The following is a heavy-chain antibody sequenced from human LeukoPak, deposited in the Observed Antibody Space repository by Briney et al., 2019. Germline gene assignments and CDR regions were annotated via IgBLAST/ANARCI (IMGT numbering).Heavy chain of an antibody. J-gene: IGHJ1*01. V-gene: IGHV3-30*03. Sequence: GGSLRLSCAASGFTFSSYGMHWVRQAPGKGLEWVAVISYDGSNKYYADSVKGRFTISRDNSKNTLYLQMNSLRAEDTAVYYCARSAADSPGVYFQHWGQGTLVTVSS. D-gene: IGHD6-25*01. CDR1: GFTFSSYG. CDR3: ARSAADSPGVYFQH. CDR2: ISYDGSNK.